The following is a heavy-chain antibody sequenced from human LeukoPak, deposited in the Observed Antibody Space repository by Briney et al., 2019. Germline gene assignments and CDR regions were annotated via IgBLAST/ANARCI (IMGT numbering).Heavy chain of an antibody. J-gene: IGHJ3*02. CDR3: ARERSGSYLAFDI. Sequence: GGSLRLSCAASGFTFSSYAMHWVRQAPGKGLEWVAVISYDGSNKYYADSVKGRSTISRDNSKNTLYLQMNSLRAEDTAVYYCARERSGSYLAFDIWGQGTMVTVSS. CDR2: ISYDGSNK. V-gene: IGHV3-30-3*01. D-gene: IGHD1-26*01. CDR1: GFTFSSYA.